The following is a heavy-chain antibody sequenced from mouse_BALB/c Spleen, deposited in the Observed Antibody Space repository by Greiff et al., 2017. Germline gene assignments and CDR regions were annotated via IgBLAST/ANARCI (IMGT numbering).Heavy chain of an antibody. CDR2: ISYSGST. V-gene: IGHV3-2*02. CDR3: ARREAYYRYDDAMDY. D-gene: IGHD2-14*01. J-gene: IGHJ4*01. Sequence: EVKLMESGPGLVKPSQSLSLTCTVTGYSITSDYAWNWIRQFPGNKLEWMGYISYSGSTSYNPSLKSRISITRDTSKNQFFLQLNSVTTEDTATYYCARREAYYRYDDAMDYWGQGTSVTVSS. CDR1: GYSITSDYA.